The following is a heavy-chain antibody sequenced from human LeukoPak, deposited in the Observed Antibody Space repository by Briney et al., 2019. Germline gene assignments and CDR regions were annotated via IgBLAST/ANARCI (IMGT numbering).Heavy chain of an antibody. Sequence: PGGSLRLSCAASGFTFSSYSMTWVRQAPGKGLEWVSSISSSSSYIYYADSVKGRFPISRDNPKNSLYLQMNSLRAEDTAVYYCAREAGTSYDWFDPWGQGTLVTVSS. V-gene: IGHV3-21*01. CDR2: ISSSSSYI. CDR3: AREAGTSYDWFDP. CDR1: GFTFSSYS. J-gene: IGHJ5*02. D-gene: IGHD6-19*01.